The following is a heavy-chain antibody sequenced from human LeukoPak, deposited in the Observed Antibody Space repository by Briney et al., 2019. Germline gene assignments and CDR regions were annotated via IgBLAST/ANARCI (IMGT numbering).Heavy chain of an antibody. CDR1: GESFIYNY. V-gene: IGHV4-34*01. D-gene: IGHD1-26*01. Sequence: SETLSLTCAVYGESFIYNYWTWIRQPPGKGLEWIGEINHSGSTKYNPSLKSRVTMSVDRAKNQFSLNLSSVTAADTAVYYCARRRVGTTFYYYYYMDVWGKGTTVTISS. CDR2: INHSGST. CDR3: ARRRVGTTFYYYYYMDV. J-gene: IGHJ6*03.